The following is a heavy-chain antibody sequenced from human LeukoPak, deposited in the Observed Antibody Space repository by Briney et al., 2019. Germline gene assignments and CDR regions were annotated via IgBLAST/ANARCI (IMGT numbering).Heavy chain of an antibody. Sequence: PGGSLRLSCAASGFTFSSYAMSWVRQAPGKGLEWVSDISGSGGSTYYADSVKGRFTISRDNSKNTLYLQMNSLRAEDTAVYYCAKTRLGNPGVFDLWGQGTMVTVSS. CDR2: ISGSGGST. CDR1: GFTFSSYA. V-gene: IGHV3-23*01. D-gene: IGHD3-10*01. J-gene: IGHJ3*01. CDR3: AKTRLGNPGVFDL.